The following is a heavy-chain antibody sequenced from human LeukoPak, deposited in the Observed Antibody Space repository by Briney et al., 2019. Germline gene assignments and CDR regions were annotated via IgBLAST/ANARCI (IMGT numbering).Heavy chain of an antibody. CDR1: GGSFSGYY. CDR3: ARVVPAAMGFDY. J-gene: IGHJ4*02. D-gene: IGHD2-2*01. Sequence: SETLSLTCAVYGGSFSGYYWSWIRQPPGKGLEWIGEINHSGSTNYNPSLKSRVTISVDTSKNLFSLKLSFVTAADTAVYYCARVVPAAMGFDYWGQGTLVTVSS. V-gene: IGHV4-34*01. CDR2: INHSGST.